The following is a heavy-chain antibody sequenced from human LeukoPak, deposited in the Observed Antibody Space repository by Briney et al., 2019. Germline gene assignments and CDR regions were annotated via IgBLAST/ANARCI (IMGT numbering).Heavy chain of an antibody. J-gene: IGHJ3*02. CDR3: ARRRSSISDAVDI. CDR1: GYISTHYW. CDR2: INPADSDT. V-gene: IGHV5-51*01. Sequence: GESLKSSCKGSGYISTHYWTGWLGQMPGKGLEWMGIINPADSDTRYSPSSQGEVLISADKSIRTAYLHWGSLKGSDTAMYFCARRRSSISDAVDIWGQGTMVTVS.